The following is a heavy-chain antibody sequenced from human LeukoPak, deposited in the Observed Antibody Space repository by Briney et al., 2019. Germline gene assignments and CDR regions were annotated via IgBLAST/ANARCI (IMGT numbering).Heavy chain of an antibody. Sequence: GASVKVSCKASGYTFTNYYMHWVRQAPGQGLEWMGVINPSGGSTRYTWKFQGRVTMTRDTSTSTVYMELSSLRSEDTAVYKCARGAPLLYGKDGFDTWGQGTMVTVSS. CDR2: INPSGGST. CDR1: GYTFTNYY. D-gene: IGHD2-21*01. CDR3: ARGAPLLYGKDGFDT. J-gene: IGHJ3*02. V-gene: IGHV1-46*01.